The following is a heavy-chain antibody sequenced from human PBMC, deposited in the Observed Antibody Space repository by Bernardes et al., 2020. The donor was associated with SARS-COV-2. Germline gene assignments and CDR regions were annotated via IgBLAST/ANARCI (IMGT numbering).Heavy chain of an antibody. D-gene: IGHD6-13*01. Sequence: GGSLRLSCAASGFTFSSYSMNWVRQAPGKGLEWVSSISSSSSYIYYADSVKGRFTISRDNAKNSLYLQMNSLRAEDTAVYYCARDTTLAAAGTFYYYGMDVWGQGTTVTVSS. CDR2: ISSSSSYI. CDR1: GFTFSSYS. J-gene: IGHJ6*02. V-gene: IGHV3-21*01. CDR3: ARDTTLAAAGTFYYYGMDV.